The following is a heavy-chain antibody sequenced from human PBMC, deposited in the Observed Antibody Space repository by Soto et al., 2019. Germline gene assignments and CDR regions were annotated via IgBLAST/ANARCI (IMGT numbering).Heavy chain of an antibody. J-gene: IGHJ5*02. Sequence: SVKVSCKASGGTFSSYTISWVRQAPGQGLEWMGRIIPILGIANYAQKFQGRVTITADKSTSTAYMELSSLRSEDTAVYYCARDRAEVLNWFDPWGQGTLVTVSS. CDR1: GGTFSSYT. V-gene: IGHV1-69*04. CDR2: IIPILGIA. CDR3: ARDRAEVLNWFDP. D-gene: IGHD6-13*01.